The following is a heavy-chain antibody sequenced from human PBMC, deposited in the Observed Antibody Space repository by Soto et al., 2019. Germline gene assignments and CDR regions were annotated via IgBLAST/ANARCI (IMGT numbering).Heavy chain of an antibody. CDR2: IKSKTDGGTT. CDR1: GFTFSNAW. Sequence: GGSLRLSCAASGFTFSNAWMSWVRQAPGKGLEWVGRIKSKTDGGTTDYAAPVKGRFTISRDDSKNTLYLQMNSLKTEDTAVYYCTTPFNGYYYYYGMDVWGQGTTVTVSS. V-gene: IGHV3-15*01. D-gene: IGHD3-3*02. CDR3: TTPFNGYYYYYGMDV. J-gene: IGHJ6*02.